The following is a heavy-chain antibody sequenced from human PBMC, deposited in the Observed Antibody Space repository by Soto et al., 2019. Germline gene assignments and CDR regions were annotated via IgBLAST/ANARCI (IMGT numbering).Heavy chain of an antibody. J-gene: IGHJ4*02. CDR1: GYTFTSYA. D-gene: IGHD2-8*02. V-gene: IGHV1-3*05. CDR3: ARGDWWLFDY. Sequence: QVQLVQSGAEEKKPGASVKVSCKASGYTFTSYAIHWVRQAPGQRLEWMGWINAGNGNTKYSQKFQGRVTITRDTSASTAYVELSSLKSEDTAVYYCARGDWWLFDYWGQGTLVTVSS. CDR2: INAGNGNT.